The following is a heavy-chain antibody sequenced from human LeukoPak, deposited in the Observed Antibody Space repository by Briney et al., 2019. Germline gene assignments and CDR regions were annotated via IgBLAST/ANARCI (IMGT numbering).Heavy chain of an antibody. CDR2: IWYDGSNK. J-gene: IGHJ4*02. CDR1: GFTFSSYG. D-gene: IGHD2-2*01. CDR3: AKDQLGYCSSTSCLGTDY. V-gene: IGHV3-30*02. Sequence: GGSLRLSCAASGFTFSSYGMHWVRQAPGKGLEWVAVIWYDGSNKYYADSVKGRYTISRDNSKNTLYLQMNSLRAEDTAVYYCAKDQLGYCSSTSCLGTDYWGQGTLVTVSS.